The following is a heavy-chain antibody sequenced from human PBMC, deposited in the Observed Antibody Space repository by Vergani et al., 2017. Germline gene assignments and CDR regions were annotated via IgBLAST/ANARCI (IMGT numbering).Heavy chain of an antibody. CDR2: IIPIFGTA. CDR1: GGTFSSYA. CDR3: ARPDSIVGALEHRFDY. V-gene: IGHV1-69*18. D-gene: IGHD1-26*01. J-gene: IGHJ4*02. Sequence: QVQLVQSGAEVKKPGYSVKVSCKASGGTFSSYAISWVRQAPGQGLEWMGRIIPIFGTANYAQKFQGSVTITADESTSTAYMELSSLRSEDTAVYYCARPDSIVGALEHRFDYWGQGTLVTVSS.